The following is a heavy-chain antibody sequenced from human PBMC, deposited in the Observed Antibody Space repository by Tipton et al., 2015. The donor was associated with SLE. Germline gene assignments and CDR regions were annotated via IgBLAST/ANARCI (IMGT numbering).Heavy chain of an antibody. D-gene: IGHD1-26*01. CDR1: GFTFSSYG. CDR2: IRYDGSNK. V-gene: IGHV3-30*02. J-gene: IGHJ4*02. CDR3: EKPELGAFDT. Sequence: SLRLSCAASGFTFSSYGMHWVRQAPGKGLERVAFIRYDGSNKYYEDSVKGRFTISRDNSKKMLYLQVNSLRPEDTAVYYCEKPELGAFDTWGQGTLVSVS.